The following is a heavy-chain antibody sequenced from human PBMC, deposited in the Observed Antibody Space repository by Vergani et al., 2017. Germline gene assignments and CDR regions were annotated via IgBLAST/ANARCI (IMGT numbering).Heavy chain of an antibody. CDR1: GFTFSNYW. D-gene: IGHD2-15*01. V-gene: IGHV3-7*04. CDR3: AKEGGGYCSGGTCYPEY. J-gene: IGHJ4*02. Sequence: EVQLVESGGGLVQPGGSLRLSCAASGFTFSNYWMSWVRQAPGKGLEWVANIKQDGSEKYYVDSVKGRFTISRDNAKKSLYLQMNSLRAEDTAVYYCAKEGGGYCSGGTCYPEYWGQGTLVIVSS. CDR2: IKQDGSEK.